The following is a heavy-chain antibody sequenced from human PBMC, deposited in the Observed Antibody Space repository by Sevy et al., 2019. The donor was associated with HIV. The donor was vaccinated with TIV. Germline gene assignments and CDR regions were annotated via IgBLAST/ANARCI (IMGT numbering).Heavy chain of an antibody. CDR2: ISGSGGST. Sequence: GGSLRLSCAASGFTFSSYAMSWVRQAPGKGLEWVSAISGSGGSTYYADSVKGRFTISRDNSKNTLYLQMNSLRAEDTAVYYCARDSSGWEVGIELDCWGQGTLVTVSS. CDR3: ARDSSGWEVGIELDC. J-gene: IGHJ4*02. CDR1: GFTFSSYA. D-gene: IGHD6-19*01. V-gene: IGHV3-23*01.